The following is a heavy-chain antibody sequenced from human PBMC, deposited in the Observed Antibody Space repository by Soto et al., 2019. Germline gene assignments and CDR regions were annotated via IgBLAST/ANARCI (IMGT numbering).Heavy chain of an antibody. J-gene: IGHJ4*02. CDR2: ISSSSSTI. V-gene: IGHV3-48*02. CDR1: GFTFSSYS. Sequence: EVQLVESGGGLVQPGGSLRLSCAASGFTFSSYSMNWVRQAPGKGLEWVSYISSSSSTIYYADSVKGRFTISRDNAKNSLYLQMNSLRDEETAVYYCARGTSQLRFLEWLLQPTFDYWGQGTLVTVSS. D-gene: IGHD3-3*01. CDR3: ARGTSQLRFLEWLLQPTFDY.